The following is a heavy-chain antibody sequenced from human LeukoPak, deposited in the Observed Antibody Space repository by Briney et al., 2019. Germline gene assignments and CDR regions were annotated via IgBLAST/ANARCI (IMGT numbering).Heavy chain of an antibody. J-gene: IGHJ4*02. Sequence: SETLSLTCTVSGGSISSSSYYWGWIRQPPGKGLEWIGSIYYSGSTYYNPSFKSRVTISVDTSKNQFSLKLSSVTAADTAVYYCAIYYSSSWYRGANDYWGQGTLVTVSS. V-gene: IGHV4-39*07. CDR1: GGSISSSSYY. CDR2: IYYSGST. D-gene: IGHD6-13*01. CDR3: AIYYSSSWYRGANDY.